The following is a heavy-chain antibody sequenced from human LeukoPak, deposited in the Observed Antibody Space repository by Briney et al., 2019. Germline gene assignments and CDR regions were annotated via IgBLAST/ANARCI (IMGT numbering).Heavy chain of an antibody. Sequence: GGSLRLSCAASGFTFSSYSMNWVRQAPGKGLEWVSYISSSSSTIYYADSVKGRFTISRDNAKNSLYLQMNSLRAEDTAVYYCARGRETLRGLVPHDYWGQGTLVTVSS. D-gene: IGHD6-19*01. V-gene: IGHV3-48*01. J-gene: IGHJ4*02. CDR1: GFTFSSYS. CDR3: ARGRETLRGLVPHDY. CDR2: ISSSSSTI.